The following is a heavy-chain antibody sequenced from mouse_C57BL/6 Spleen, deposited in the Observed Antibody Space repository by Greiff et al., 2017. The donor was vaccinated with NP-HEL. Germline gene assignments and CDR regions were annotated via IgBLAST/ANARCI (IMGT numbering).Heavy chain of an antibody. CDR3: ARWSIYYGNYEAWFAY. D-gene: IGHD2-1*01. CDR2: IYPGGGYT. CDR1: GYTFTNYW. J-gene: IGHJ3*01. Sequence: QVQLQQSGAELVRPGTSVKMSCKASGYTFTNYWIGWAKQRPGHGLEWIGDIYPGGGYTTYNEKFKGKATLTADKSSSTAYMQFSSLTSEDSAIYYCARWSIYYGNYEAWFAYWGQGTLVTVSA. V-gene: IGHV1-63*01.